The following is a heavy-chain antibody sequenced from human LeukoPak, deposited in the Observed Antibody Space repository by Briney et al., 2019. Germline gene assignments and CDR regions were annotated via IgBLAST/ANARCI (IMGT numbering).Heavy chain of an antibody. CDR2: IYHSGST. CDR1: GGSISGYY. Sequence: PSETLSLTCTVSGGSISGYYWSWIRQPPGKGLEWIGYIYHSGSTYYNPSLKSRVTISVDTSKNQFSLKLRPVTAADTAVYYCARDVGRVNWFDHWGRGTLVTVSS. J-gene: IGHJ5*02. V-gene: IGHV4-59*01. CDR3: ARDVGRVNWFDH.